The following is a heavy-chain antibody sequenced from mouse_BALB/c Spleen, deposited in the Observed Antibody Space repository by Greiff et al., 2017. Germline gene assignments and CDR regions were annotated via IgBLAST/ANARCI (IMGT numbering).Heavy chain of an antibody. V-gene: IGHV1-80*01. CDR2: IYPGDGDT. CDR3: ARWDGYYAMDY. J-gene: IGHJ4*01. D-gene: IGHD2-3*01. CDR1: GYAFSSYW. Sequence: QVHVKQSGAELVRPGSSVKISCKASGYAFSSYWMNWVKQRPGQGLEWIGQIYPGDGDTNYNGKFKGKATLTADKSSSTAYMQLSSLTSEDSAVYFCARWDGYYAMDYWGQGTSVTVSS.